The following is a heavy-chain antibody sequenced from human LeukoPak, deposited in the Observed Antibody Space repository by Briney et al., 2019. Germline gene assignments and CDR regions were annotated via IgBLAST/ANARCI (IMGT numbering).Heavy chain of an antibody. Sequence: GGTLRLSCAASGFTFSSYAMSWVRQAPGKGLEWVSAISGSGGSTYYADSVKGRFTISRDNSKNTLYLQMNSLRAEDTAVYYCAKDLFSLAAARSFDYWGQGTLVTVSS. J-gene: IGHJ4*02. V-gene: IGHV3-23*01. CDR2: ISGSGGST. CDR1: GFTFSSYA. CDR3: AKDLFSLAAARSFDY. D-gene: IGHD6-13*01.